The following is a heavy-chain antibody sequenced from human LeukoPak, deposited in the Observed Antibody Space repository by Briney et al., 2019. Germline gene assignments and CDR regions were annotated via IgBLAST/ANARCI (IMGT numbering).Heavy chain of an antibody. CDR3: AKAATMHYYGSGSFDY. CDR1: GFTFSDYA. Sequence: GGSLRLSCTASGFTFSDYAMSWVRQAPGKGLEWVADQSDTGYYRNYVDSAKGRFTISRDNSKNTLWLQMNSLRAEDTAVYYCAKAATMHYYGSGSFDYWGQGTLVTVSS. D-gene: IGHD3-10*01. CDR2: QSDTGYYR. J-gene: IGHJ4*02. V-gene: IGHV3-23*01.